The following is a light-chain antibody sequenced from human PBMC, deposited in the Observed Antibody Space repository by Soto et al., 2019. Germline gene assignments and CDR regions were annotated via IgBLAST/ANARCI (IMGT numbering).Light chain of an antibody. J-gene: IGKJ2*01. CDR2: DAS. CDR1: LSVRNY. Sequence: EIVLTQSPATLSLSPGDRATLSCRASLSVRNYLAWYQQKPGQAPRLLIYDASNRASGIPARFSGSGSGADFSLTITGLAPEDFAVYSCQQRSNWPYTFGQGTILEIK. V-gene: IGKV3-11*01. CDR3: QQRSNWPYT.